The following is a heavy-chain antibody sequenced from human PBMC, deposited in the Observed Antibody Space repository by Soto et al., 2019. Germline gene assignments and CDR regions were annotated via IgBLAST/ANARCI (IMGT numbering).Heavy chain of an antibody. D-gene: IGHD2-15*01. CDR1: GYTFTSYD. J-gene: IGHJ6*03. CDR2: MNPNSGNT. V-gene: IGHV1-8*01. CDR3: ARGYCSGGSCYLYYYYYMDV. Sequence: QVQLVQSGAEVKKPGASVKVSCKASGYTFTSYDINWVRQATGQGLEWMGWMNPNSGNTGYAQKFQGRVTMTRNTSIRTAYMELSSLRSEDTAVYYCARGYCSGGSCYLYYYYYMDVWGKGTTVTVSS.